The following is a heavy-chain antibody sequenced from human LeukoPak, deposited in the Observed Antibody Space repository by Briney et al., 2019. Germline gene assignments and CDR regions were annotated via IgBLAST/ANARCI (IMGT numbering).Heavy chain of an antibody. D-gene: IGHD4-17*01. J-gene: IGHJ4*02. Sequence: GGSLRLSCAASGFTFSIYAMHWVRQAPGKGLEWVAVISYDGSNKYYADSVKGRFTISRDNSKNTLYLQMNSLRAEDTAVYYCARVRDYGDYSLDYWGQGTLVTVSS. CDR1: GFTFSIYA. CDR3: ARVRDYGDYSLDY. CDR2: ISYDGSNK. V-gene: IGHV3-30-3*01.